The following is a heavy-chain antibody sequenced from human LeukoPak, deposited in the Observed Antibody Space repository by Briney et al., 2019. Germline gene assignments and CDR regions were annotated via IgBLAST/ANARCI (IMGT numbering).Heavy chain of an antibody. V-gene: IGHV1-69*04. Sequence: GASVRVSSKASRGTFISYAICWVRQAPGEGLEWMGRIIAILGIANYSQKFEGRVTMTADKSTSTAYMELSSLRSEDTAVYYCARDIVSGNSGRDYYYYGMDVWGQGTTVTVSS. D-gene: IGHD4-23*01. J-gene: IGHJ6*02. CDR1: RGTFISYA. CDR2: IIAILGIA. CDR3: ARDIVSGNSGRDYYYYGMDV.